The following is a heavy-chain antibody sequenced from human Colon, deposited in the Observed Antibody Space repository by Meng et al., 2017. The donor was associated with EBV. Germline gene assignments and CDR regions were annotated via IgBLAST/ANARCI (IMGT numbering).Heavy chain of an antibody. Sequence: QVQLQQWGAGLLKPSXTLSLTCAXYGGSFSGYYWTWIRQPPGKGLEWIGEINHSGSTNYNPSLKSRVTISVDTSKNQFSLKVTSVTAADTAVYYCARYRLQNDYGDQLYYFDYLGQGSLVTVSS. CDR3: ARYRLQNDYGDQLYYFDY. CDR2: INHSGST. V-gene: IGHV4-34*01. D-gene: IGHD4-17*01. CDR1: GGSFSGYY. J-gene: IGHJ4*02.